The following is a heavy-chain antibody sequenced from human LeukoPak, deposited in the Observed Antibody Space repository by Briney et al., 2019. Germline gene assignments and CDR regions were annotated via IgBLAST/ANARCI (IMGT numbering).Heavy chain of an antibody. CDR2: ITASSTAI. V-gene: IGHV3-21*04. D-gene: IGHD3-22*01. CDR1: GFTFNTYT. J-gene: IGHJ5*02. Sequence: GGSLRLSCAASGFTFNTYTMNWVRQAPGKGLEWVSSITASSTAIYSADSVKGRFTISRDNAKNSLFLQMNSLRAEDTAVYYCVRASYYYDTSGSPRGWFDPWGQGTLVTVSS. CDR3: VRASYYYDTSGSPRGWFDP.